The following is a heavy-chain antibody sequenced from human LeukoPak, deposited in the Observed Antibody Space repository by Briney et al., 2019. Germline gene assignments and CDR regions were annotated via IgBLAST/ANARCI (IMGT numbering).Heavy chain of an antibody. CDR3: ARLGYSAYETYYSDY. J-gene: IGHJ4*02. Sequence: GGSLRLSCAASGFTFSRYWMSWVRQAPGKGLEWVAHINQDGSGTYYVDSVKGRFTISRDNAKNSLFLQMNSLRVEDTAVYYCARLGYSAYETYYSDYWGQGSLVTVSS. D-gene: IGHD5-12*01. CDR2: INQDGSGT. V-gene: IGHV3-7*04. CDR1: GFTFSRYW.